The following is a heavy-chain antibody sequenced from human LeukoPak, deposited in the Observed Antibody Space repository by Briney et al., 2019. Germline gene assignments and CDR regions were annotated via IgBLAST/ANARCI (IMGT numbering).Heavy chain of an antibody. CDR3: ARDSDGDGYPYYFDY. CDR2: TFYRSKWYN. CDR1: GDSVSSISAA. V-gene: IGHV6-1*01. Sequence: SQTLSLTCAVSGDSVSSISAAWNWIRPSPSRGLEWLGRTFYRSKWYNDYAVSVKSRITINPDTSKNRISLQLNSVTPEDTAVYYCARDSDGDGYPYYFDYWGQGTLVTVSS. D-gene: IGHD5-24*01. J-gene: IGHJ4*02.